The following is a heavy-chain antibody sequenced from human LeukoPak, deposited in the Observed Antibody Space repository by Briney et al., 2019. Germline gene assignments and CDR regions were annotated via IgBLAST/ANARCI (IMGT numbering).Heavy chain of an antibody. D-gene: IGHD1-7*01. CDR1: GYTFTSYD. V-gene: IGHV1-8*03. J-gene: IGHJ4*02. CDR3: AVYNWNYGRPFDY. Sequence: ASVKVSCKASGYTFTSYDINWVRQATGQGLEWMGWMNPNSGNTGYAQKFQGRVTITRNTSISTAYMELSSLRSEDTAVYYCAVYNWNYGRPFDYWGQGTLVTVSS. CDR2: MNPNSGNT.